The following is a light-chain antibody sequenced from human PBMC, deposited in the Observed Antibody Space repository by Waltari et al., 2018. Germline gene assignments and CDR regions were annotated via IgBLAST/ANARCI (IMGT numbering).Light chain of an antibody. CDR3: QQYNNWPPGDT. CDR2: GAS. J-gene: IGKJ2*01. V-gene: IGKV3-15*01. Sequence: EIVMTPSPATLSVSQGERATRSCRASQSVSSNLAWYQQKPGQAPRLLIYGASTSATGIPARFSGSGSGTEFTLTISSLQSEDFAVYYCQQYNNWPPGDTFGQGTKLEIK. CDR1: QSVSSN.